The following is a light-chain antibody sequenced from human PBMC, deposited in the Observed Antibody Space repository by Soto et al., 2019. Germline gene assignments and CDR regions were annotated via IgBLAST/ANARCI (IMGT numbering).Light chain of an antibody. J-gene: IGKJ4*01. Sequence: DIQMAQSPSTLSASVGDTVTITCRASQTIGTWLAWYQQKPAKAPKLLIYKASTLESGVPSRFSGSGSGTEFTLTISSLQADDFATYYCQQYNDLSTFGEGTKVDIK. V-gene: IGKV1-5*03. CDR2: KAS. CDR3: QQYNDLST. CDR1: QTIGTW.